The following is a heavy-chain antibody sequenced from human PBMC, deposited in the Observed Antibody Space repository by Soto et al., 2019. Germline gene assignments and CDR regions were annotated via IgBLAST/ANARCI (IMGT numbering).Heavy chain of an antibody. D-gene: IGHD3-16*01. V-gene: IGHV4-61*03. CDR1: GGSVTSGSYF. CDR2: IYYTGST. CDR3: ARGLTRDQIDY. Sequence: QVQLQESGPGLVKPSETLSLSCTVSGGSVTSGSYFWSWIRQPPGKGLECIGYIYYTGSTNLNPSLKSRATISIDTSKNHFSLRLTSVTAADTAAYFCARGLTRDQIDYWGRGTLVTVSS. J-gene: IGHJ4*02.